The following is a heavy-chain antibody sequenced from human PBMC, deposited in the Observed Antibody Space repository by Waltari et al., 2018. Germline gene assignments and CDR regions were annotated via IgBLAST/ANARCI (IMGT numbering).Heavy chain of an antibody. Sequence: EVQLVESGGGLVQPGGSLRLSCAASGFTFSSYSMNWVRQAPGKGLEWVSYISSSSSTIYYADSVKGRFTISRDNSKNTLYLQMNSLRAEDTAVYYCAKPLPIVVVPAAVDYWGQGTLVTVSS. CDR1: GFTFSSYS. J-gene: IGHJ4*02. V-gene: IGHV3-48*01. D-gene: IGHD2-2*01. CDR3: AKPLPIVVVPAAVDY. CDR2: ISSSSSTI.